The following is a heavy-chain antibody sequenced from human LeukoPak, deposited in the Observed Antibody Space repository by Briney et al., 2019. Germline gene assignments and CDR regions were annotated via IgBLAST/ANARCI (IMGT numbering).Heavy chain of an antibody. CDR1: GFTFSSYG. CDR2: ISYDGSNK. J-gene: IGHJ4*02. Sequence: GGSLRLSCAASGFTFSSYGMHWVRQAPGKGLEWVAVISYDGSNKYYADSVKGRFIISRDNSKSTLYLQMNSLRAEDTAVYYCAKLSMGATVDYWGQGTLVTVSS. D-gene: IGHD1-26*01. CDR3: AKLSMGATVDY. V-gene: IGHV3-30*18.